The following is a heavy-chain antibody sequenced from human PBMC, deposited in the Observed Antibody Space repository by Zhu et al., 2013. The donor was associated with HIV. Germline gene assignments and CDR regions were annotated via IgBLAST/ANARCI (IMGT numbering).Heavy chain of an antibody. CDR2: LTPRGGST. CDR3: ARDGARAATLYVFEE. CDR1: IHLHHYY. J-gene: IGHJ4*02. D-gene: IGHD2-8*01. Sequence: QVQLMQSGAEVNEAWGLSXGFLQGIWIHLHHYYTHWVRQAPGQGLEWMGILTPRGGSTSYAQKFLGRVTITLDKSTNTAYMELRTLRLEDTAVYYCARDGARAATLYVFEEWGQGTLVTVSS. V-gene: IGHV1-46*01.